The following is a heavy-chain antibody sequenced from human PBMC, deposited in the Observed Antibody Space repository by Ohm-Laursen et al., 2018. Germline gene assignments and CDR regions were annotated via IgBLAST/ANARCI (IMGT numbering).Heavy chain of an antibody. D-gene: IGHD2-2*01. Sequence: SLRLSCSAPGFTFSSYGMHWVRQAPGKGLEWVAVIWYDGSNKYYADSVKGRFTISRDNSKNTLYLQMNSLRAEDTAVYYCARSKGGYCSSTSCYLAYFQHWGQGTLVTVSS. CDR3: ARSKGGYCSSTSCYLAYFQH. CDR2: IWYDGSNK. V-gene: IGHV3-33*01. CDR1: GFTFSSYG. J-gene: IGHJ1*01.